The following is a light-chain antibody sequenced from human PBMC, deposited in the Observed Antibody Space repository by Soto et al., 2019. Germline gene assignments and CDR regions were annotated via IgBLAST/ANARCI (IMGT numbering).Light chain of an antibody. V-gene: IGKV3-20*01. CDR3: QQYETSPWT. Sequence: EIVLTQSPGTLSLSPGERATLSCRASQSVSSSYLAWYQQKPGQAPRLLIYGASSRATGIPDRFSGSGSGADFTLTIRRLELEDFAVFYCQQYETSPWTFGQGTKVEIK. CDR1: QSVSSSY. CDR2: GAS. J-gene: IGKJ1*01.